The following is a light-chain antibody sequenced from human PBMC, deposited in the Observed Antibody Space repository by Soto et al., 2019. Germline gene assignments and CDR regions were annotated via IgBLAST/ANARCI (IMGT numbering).Light chain of an antibody. Sequence: QSVLTQPPSVSGAPGQRVTLSCTGSSSHIGAAYGVHWYQQLPGIAPKLLIYGNNNRPSGVPNRFSGSMSGTSASLAITGLKTEYEADDDCQCYDSRLSSVVFGGGTKLTVL. CDR2: GNN. CDR3: QCYDSRLSSVV. CDR1: SSHIGAAYG. V-gene: IGLV1-40*01. J-gene: IGLJ2*01.